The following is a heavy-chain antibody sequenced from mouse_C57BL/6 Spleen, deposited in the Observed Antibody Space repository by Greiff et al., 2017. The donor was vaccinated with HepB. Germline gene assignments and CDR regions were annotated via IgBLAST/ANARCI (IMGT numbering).Heavy chain of an antibody. CDR1: GYTFTSYD. CDR2: IYPRDGST. D-gene: IGHD1-1*01. CDR3: ASLYYYGSSHWYFDV. J-gene: IGHJ1*03. Sequence: QVQLQQSGPELVKPGASVKLSCKASGYTFTSYDINWVKQRPGQGLEWIGWIYPRDGSTKYNEKFKGKATLTVDTSSSTAYMELHSLTSEDSAVYFCASLYYYGSSHWYFDVWGTGTTVTVSS. V-gene: IGHV1-85*01.